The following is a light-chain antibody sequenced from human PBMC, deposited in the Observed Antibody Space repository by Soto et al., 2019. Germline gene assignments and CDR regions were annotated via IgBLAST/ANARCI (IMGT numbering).Light chain of an antibody. CDR2: DDS. J-gene: IGLJ3*02. V-gene: IGLV3-21*02. CDR3: QVWDTYVDHGV. Sequence: SYELTQPPSVSVAPGQTAKITCGGENIGVKSVNWYLQKPGQAPVLVVYDDSDRPSRIPERFSGSNSNDGATLTISRVEAGDEADYYCQVWDTYVDHGVFGGGTQLTVL. CDR1: NIGVKS.